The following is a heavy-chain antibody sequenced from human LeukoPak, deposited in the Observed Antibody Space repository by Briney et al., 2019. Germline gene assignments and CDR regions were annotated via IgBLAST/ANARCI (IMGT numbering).Heavy chain of an antibody. D-gene: IGHD2-8*01. CDR3: ARDRIGDGIYY. Sequence: PGGSLRLSCAASGCTFSSYSMNWVRQAPGKGLEWVSSISSSSSYIYYADSVKGRFTISRDNAKNSLYLQMNSMRAEDTAVYYCARDRIGDGIYYWGQGTLVTVSS. V-gene: IGHV3-21*01. CDR2: ISSSSSYI. J-gene: IGHJ4*02. CDR1: GCTFSSYS.